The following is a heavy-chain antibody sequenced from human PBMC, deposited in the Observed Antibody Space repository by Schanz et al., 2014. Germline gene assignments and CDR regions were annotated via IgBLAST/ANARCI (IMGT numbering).Heavy chain of an antibody. V-gene: IGHV3-48*04. D-gene: IGHD1-26*01. Sequence: EVQLLESGGGLVQPGGSLRLSCTVSGFTVNNYAMNWVRQAPGKGLEWVSYISSSSSTIYYADSVKGRFTIYRDNAKNSLFLQMDSLRAEDTAVYYCASMSDSGSFDSWGQGTLVTVSS. CDR2: ISSSSSTI. J-gene: IGHJ4*02. CDR3: ASMSDSGSFDS. CDR1: GFTVNNYA.